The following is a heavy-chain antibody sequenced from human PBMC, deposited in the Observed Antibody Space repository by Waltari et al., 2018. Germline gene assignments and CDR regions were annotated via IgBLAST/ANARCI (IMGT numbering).Heavy chain of an antibody. CDR2: FDPEDGET. CDR1: GYTLTALS. J-gene: IGHJ6*02. CDR3: ATDLRGRFLEWFAMDV. V-gene: IGHV1-24*01. Sequence: QVQLVQSGAEVKKPGASVKVSCKVSGYTLTALSMHWVRQAPGKGLEWMGGFDPEDGETIYAQKFQGRVTMTEDTSTDTAYMELSSLRSEDTAVYYCATDLRGRFLEWFAMDVWGQGTTVTVSS. D-gene: IGHD3-3*01.